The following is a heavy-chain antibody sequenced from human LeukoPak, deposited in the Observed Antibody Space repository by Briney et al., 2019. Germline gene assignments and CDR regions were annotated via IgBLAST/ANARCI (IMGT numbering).Heavy chain of an antibody. CDR2: SHHSGST. CDR1: GGSISSGGYS. V-gene: IGHV4-30-2*01. D-gene: IGHD4-23*01. CDR3: ASNYGGNSPFNY. J-gene: IGHJ4*02. Sequence: SQTLSLTCAVSGGSISSGGYSWNWIRQPPGKGLEWIGYSHHSGSTYYNPSLESRVTISVDRSKNQLSLNLSSVTAADTAVYYCASNYGGNSPFNYWGQGTPVTVSS.